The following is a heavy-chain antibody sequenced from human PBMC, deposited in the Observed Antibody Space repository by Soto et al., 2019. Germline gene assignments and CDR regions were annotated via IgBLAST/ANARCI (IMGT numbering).Heavy chain of an antibody. D-gene: IGHD3-10*01. Sequence: GGSLRLSCAASGFTFSSYNMNWVRQAPGKGLEWVSYISSSSSTIYYADSVKGRFTISRDNAKNSLYLQMNSLRDEDTAVYYCARDQPGSYYNVLLYYYGMDVWGQGTTVTVSS. J-gene: IGHJ6*02. CDR3: ARDQPGSYYNVLLYYYGMDV. CDR1: GFTFSSYN. V-gene: IGHV3-48*02. CDR2: ISSSSSTI.